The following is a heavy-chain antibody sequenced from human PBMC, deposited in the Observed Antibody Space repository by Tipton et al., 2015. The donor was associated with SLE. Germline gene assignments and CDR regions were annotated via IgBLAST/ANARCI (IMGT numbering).Heavy chain of an antibody. D-gene: IGHD5-12*01. CDR1: GGSISRSNYY. CDR2: FYYSGGT. Sequence: TLSLTCTVSGGSISRSNYYWGWIRRPPGRGLEWIGSFYYSGGTYYNPSLKSRGTISIDSPKNQFSLKLSSVTAADTAVYYCARHGGRWLRFPVDYWGQGTLVTVSS. V-gene: IGHV4-39*07. CDR3: ARHGGRWLRFPVDY. J-gene: IGHJ4*02.